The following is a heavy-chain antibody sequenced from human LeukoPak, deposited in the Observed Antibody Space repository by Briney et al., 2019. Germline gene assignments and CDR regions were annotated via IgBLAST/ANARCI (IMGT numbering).Heavy chain of an antibody. CDR1: GGSFSDYY. CDR3: ARGSGGYYYDSSGYETFDI. CDR2: INHSGST. D-gene: IGHD3-22*01. V-gene: IGHV4-34*01. J-gene: IGHJ3*02. Sequence: KPSETLSLTCAAYGGSFSDYYWSWIRQPPGKGLEWIGEINHSGSTNYNPSLKSRVTISVDTSKNQFSLKLSSVTAADTAVYYCARGSGGYYYDSSGYETFDIWGQGTMLAVSS.